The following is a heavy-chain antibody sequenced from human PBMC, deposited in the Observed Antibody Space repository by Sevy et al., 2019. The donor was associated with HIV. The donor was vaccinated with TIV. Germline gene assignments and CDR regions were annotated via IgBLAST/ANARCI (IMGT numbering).Heavy chain of an antibody. CDR1: GGTFSTYA. Sequence: GASVKVSCKASGGTFSTYAISWVRQAPGQGLEWMGVIIPKSGTANYAQKFQGRVTITADESTNTAYMELSSLRSEDTAVYFCAREWELGGMDVWGQGTTVTVSS. CDR2: IIPKSGTA. V-gene: IGHV1-69*13. J-gene: IGHJ6*02. D-gene: IGHD1-26*01. CDR3: AREWELGGMDV.